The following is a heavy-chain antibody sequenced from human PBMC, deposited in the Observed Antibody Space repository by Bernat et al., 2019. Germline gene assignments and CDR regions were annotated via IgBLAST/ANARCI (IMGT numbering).Heavy chain of an antibody. Sequence: QVQLVESGGGVVQPGRSLRLSCAASGFSFSTYPFHWVRQAPGKGLEWVAVISHDGSSKYYADSVKGRFTISRDNSKNTLYLQMNSLRAEDTSVYYCARDRPYMDVWGKGTTVTVSS. D-gene: IGHD6-6*01. J-gene: IGHJ6*03. V-gene: IGHV3-30-3*01. CDR3: ARDRPYMDV. CDR1: GFSFSTYP. CDR2: ISHDGSSK.